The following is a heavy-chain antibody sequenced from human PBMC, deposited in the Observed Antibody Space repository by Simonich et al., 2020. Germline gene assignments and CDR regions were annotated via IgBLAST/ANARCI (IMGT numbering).Heavy chain of an antibody. V-gene: IGHV3-21*01. Sequence: EVQLVESGGGLVKPGGSLRLSCAASGFTFSSYSMNWVRGDPRKGLEWVSSISSSSSYIYYADSVKGRFTISRDNANNSMYLQRTSLRAEDTAVYYCAGGVYCSSTSCSTYYYYGMDVWGQGTTVTVSS. J-gene: IGHJ6*02. D-gene: IGHD2-2*01. CDR2: ISSSSSYI. CDR3: AGGVYCSSTSCSTYYYYGMDV. CDR1: GFTFSSYS.